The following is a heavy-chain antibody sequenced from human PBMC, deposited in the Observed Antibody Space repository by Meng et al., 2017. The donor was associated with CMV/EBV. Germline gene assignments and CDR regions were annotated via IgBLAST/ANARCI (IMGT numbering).Heavy chain of an antibody. D-gene: IGHD6-13*01. CDR3: AREYSNTWYYKQEFDY. Sequence: QVQLVQSGAEVKKXXSXVKVSXXASGGTFSSYAISWVRQAPGQGLEWMGGIIPIFGTANYAQKFQGKVTITADESTSTAYMELRGLRSDDTAIYYCAREYSNTWYYKQEFDYWGQGTLVTVSS. CDR1: GGTFSSYA. J-gene: IGHJ4*02. CDR2: IIPIFGTA. V-gene: IGHV1-69*12.